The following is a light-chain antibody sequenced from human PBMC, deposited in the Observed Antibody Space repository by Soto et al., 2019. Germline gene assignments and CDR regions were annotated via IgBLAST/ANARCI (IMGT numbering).Light chain of an antibody. CDR1: QSVSSY. Sequence: EIVLTQSPATLSLSPGERATLSCRASQSVSSYLAWYQQKPGQAPRLLVYDASNRYAGIPVRFSGSGSETDFANNISSLEREDFAVYYCQERSEWYAFGHRTKLEL. CDR3: QERSEWYA. V-gene: IGKV3-11*01. CDR2: DAS. J-gene: IGKJ2*01.